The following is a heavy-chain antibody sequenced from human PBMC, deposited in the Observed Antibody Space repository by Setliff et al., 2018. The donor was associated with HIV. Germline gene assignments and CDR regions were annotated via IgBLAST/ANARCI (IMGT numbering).Heavy chain of an antibody. CDR1: GLTFSRYA. J-gene: IGHJ3*02. D-gene: IGHD3-3*01. V-gene: IGHV3-23*03. Sequence: PGGSLRLSCAASGLTFSRYAMSWVRQAPGKGLEWVSIIYSGGSSTYYADSVKGRFTISRDNSKNTLYLQMNSLRAEDTAVYYCARDRGYFDFWSGYYTDDAFDIWGQGTMVTVSS. CDR2: IYSGGSST. CDR3: ARDRGYFDFWSGYYTDDAFDI.